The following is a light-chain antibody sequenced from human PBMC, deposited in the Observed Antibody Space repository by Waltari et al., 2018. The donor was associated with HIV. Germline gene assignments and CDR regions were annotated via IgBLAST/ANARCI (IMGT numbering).Light chain of an antibody. J-gene: IGLJ3*02. CDR3: GTWDSSLSASV. V-gene: IGLV1-51*02. CDR2: ENN. CDR1: SSNIGNNY. Sequence: QSVLTQSPSVSAAPGQKVTISCSGSSSNIGNNYVSWYQQFPGTAPKLLIYENNKRPSGIPDRLSGSKSGTSATLGITGLQTGDEANYYCGTWDSSLSASVFGGGTELTVL.